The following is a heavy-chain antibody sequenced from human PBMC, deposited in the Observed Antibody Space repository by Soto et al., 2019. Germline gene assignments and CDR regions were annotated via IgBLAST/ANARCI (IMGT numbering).Heavy chain of an antibody. CDR3: ARGGLGSGWYHFDS. Sequence: QVQLVESGGGVVQPGRSLRLSCAASGFTFSNFPIHWVRQAPGKGLEWVTVISYYGSNEYYADSVKGRFTISRDNSKNTLYLQMNSLRPEDSGLYFCARGGLGSGWYHFDSWGQGTLVTVSS. J-gene: IGHJ4*02. D-gene: IGHD6-19*01. V-gene: IGHV3-30-3*01. CDR1: GFTFSNFP. CDR2: ISYYGSNE.